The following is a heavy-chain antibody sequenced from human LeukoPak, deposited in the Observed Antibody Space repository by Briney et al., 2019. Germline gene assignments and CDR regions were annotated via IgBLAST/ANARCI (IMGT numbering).Heavy chain of an antibody. CDR2: ISYDGSNK. Sequence: PGRSLRLSCAASGFTFSSYAMHWVRQAPGKGLEWVAVISYDGSNKYYADSVKGRFTISRDNSKNTLYLQMNSLRAEDTAVYYCARDPTTVTPERVWAHFDYWGQGTLVTVSS. CDR1: GFTFSSYA. CDR3: ARDPTTVTPERVWAHFDY. D-gene: IGHD4-17*01. V-gene: IGHV3-30-3*01. J-gene: IGHJ4*02.